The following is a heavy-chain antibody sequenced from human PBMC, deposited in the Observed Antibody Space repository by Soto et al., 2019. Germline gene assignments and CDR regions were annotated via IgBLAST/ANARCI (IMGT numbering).Heavy chain of an antibody. D-gene: IGHD5-12*01. J-gene: IGHJ4*02. CDR3: AHSSGYEFFDY. Sequence: QITLKESGPTLVKPTQTHTLNCTFSVFSLKTSGVGVGWSREPPGKALEWLALIYWDDDKRYSPSLKSRLTITKDTSKNQVVLTMTNMDPVDTGTYYCAHSSGYEFFDYWGQGTLVTVSS. CDR1: VFSLKTSGVG. CDR2: IYWDDDK. V-gene: IGHV2-5*02.